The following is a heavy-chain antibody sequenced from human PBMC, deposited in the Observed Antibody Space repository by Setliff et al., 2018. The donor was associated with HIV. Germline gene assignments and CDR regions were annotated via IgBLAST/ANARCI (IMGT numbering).Heavy chain of an antibody. V-gene: IGHV3-74*01. J-gene: IGHJ5*02. D-gene: IGHD3-10*01. CDR2: ISSDGRYT. Sequence: PGGSLRLSCAASGFTFSSFWMHWVRQAPGKGLMWVSRISSDGRYTDYADSVKGRFTISRDNSKNTLYLQMNSLRAEDTAVYYCANSAFRGVIWAWGQGTLVTVSS. CDR3: ANSAFRGVIWA. CDR1: GFTFSSFW.